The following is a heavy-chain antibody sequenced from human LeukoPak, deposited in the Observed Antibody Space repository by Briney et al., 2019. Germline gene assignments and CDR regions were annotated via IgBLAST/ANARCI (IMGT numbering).Heavy chain of an antibody. V-gene: IGHV5-51*01. CDR2: IYPGDSDT. D-gene: IGHD3-22*01. CDR1: GYNFTNYW. Sequence: GESLKISCKGSGYNFTNYWIGWVRQTPGKGLEWMGIIYPGDSDTRYSPSFQGQVSISADKSISTAYLQWSSLKASDTAMYYCARPGKIGPTYYFDSGGYYFFDSWGQGTLVTVSS. CDR3: ARPGKIGPTYYFDSGGYYFFDS. J-gene: IGHJ4*02.